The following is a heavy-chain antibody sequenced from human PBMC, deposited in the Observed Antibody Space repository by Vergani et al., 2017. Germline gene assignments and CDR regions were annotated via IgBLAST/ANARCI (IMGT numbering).Heavy chain of an antibody. V-gene: IGHV4-30-2*01. Sequence: QLQLQESGSGLVKPSQTLSLTCAVSGGSLSSGGYSWSWIRQPPGKGLEWIGYIYHSGSTYYNPSLKSRVTISVDRSKNQFSLKLSSVTAADTAVYYCARVLDDFWSGYHYWYFDLWGRGTLVTVSS. CDR2: IYHSGST. CDR1: GGSLSSGGYS. D-gene: IGHD3-3*01. J-gene: IGHJ2*01. CDR3: ARVLDDFWSGYHYWYFDL.